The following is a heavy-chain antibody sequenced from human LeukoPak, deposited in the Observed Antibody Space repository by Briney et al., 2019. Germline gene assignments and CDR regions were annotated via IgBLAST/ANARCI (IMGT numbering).Heavy chain of an antibody. CDR2: IYYSGNT. CDR3: ARGSPTVSFDY. D-gene: IGHD4-17*01. Sequence: SETLSLTCTVSGGSISSYYWSWIRQPPGKGLEWIGYIYYSGNTNYNPSLKSRVTISVDTSKNQFSLKLSSVTAADTAVYYCARGSPTVSFDYWGQGTLVTVSS. CDR1: GGSISSYY. V-gene: IGHV4-59*01. J-gene: IGHJ4*02.